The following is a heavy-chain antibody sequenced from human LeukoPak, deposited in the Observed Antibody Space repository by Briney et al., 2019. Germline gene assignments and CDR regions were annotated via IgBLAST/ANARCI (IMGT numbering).Heavy chain of an antibody. V-gene: IGHV1-2*04. CDR2: INPNSGGT. CDR3: ARAFPLSGGYYFDY. Sequence: ASVKVSCRASGGTFSSYAISWVRQAPGQGLEWMGWINPNSGGTNYAQKFQGWVTMTRDTSISTAYMELSSLRSEDTAVYYCARAFPLSGGYYFDYWGQGTLVTVSS. CDR1: GGTFSSYA. J-gene: IGHJ4*02. D-gene: IGHD1-26*01.